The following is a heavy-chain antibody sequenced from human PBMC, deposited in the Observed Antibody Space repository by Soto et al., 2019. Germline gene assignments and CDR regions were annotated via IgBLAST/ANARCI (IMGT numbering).Heavy chain of an antibody. D-gene: IGHD1-20*01. J-gene: IGHJ5*02. CDR3: ARDLFLTGTTLGYNWFDP. CDR1: GFTFSSYS. V-gene: IGHV3-48*01. CDR2: ISSSSTI. Sequence: GGSLRLSCAASGFTFSSYSMNWVRQAPGKGLEWVSYISSSSTIYYADSVKGRFTISRDNAKNSLYLQMNSLRAEDTAVYYCARDLFLTGTTLGYNWFDPWGRGTPVTVSS.